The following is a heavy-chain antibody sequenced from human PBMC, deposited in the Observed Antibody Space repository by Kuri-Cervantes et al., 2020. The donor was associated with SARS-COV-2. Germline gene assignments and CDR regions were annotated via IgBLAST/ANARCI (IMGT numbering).Heavy chain of an antibody. J-gene: IGHJ5*02. D-gene: IGHD2-2*02. V-gene: IGHV3-21*04. CDR2: ISSSSSYI. CDR3: AKGTGYCSSTSCYTRWVGEFDP. CDR1: GFTFSSYS. Sequence: GESLKISCAASGFTFSSYSMNWVRQAPGKGLEWVSSISSSSSYIYYADSVKGRFTISRDNAKNSLYLQMNSLRAEDTAVYYCAKGTGYCSSTSCYTRWVGEFDPWGQGTLVTVSS.